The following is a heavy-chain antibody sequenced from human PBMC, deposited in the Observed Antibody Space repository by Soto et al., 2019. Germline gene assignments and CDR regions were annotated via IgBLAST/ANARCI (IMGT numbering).Heavy chain of an antibody. D-gene: IGHD3-3*01. Sequence: ASVKVSCTASGYTFTIYDINWVRQATGQGLEWMGWMNPNSGNTGYAQKFQGRVTMTRNTSISTAYMELSSLRSEDTAVYYCATSEAYYDFWSGYTLDYWGQGTLVTVSS. CDR3: ATSEAYYDFWSGYTLDY. J-gene: IGHJ4*02. CDR1: GYTFTIYD. CDR2: MNPNSGNT. V-gene: IGHV1-8*01.